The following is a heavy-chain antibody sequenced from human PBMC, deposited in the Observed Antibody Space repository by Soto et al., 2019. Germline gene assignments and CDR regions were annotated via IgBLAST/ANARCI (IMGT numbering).Heavy chain of an antibody. J-gene: IGHJ6*02. CDR2: INHSGST. CDR3: ARRLYYDSSGFEGGGMDV. Sequence: SETLSLTCAVYSGSFSGYYWSWIRQPPGKGLEWIGEINHSGSTNYNPSLKSRVTISVDTSKNQFSLKLSSVTAADTAVYYCARRLYYDSSGFEGGGMDVWGQGTTVTVSS. CDR1: SGSFSGYY. V-gene: IGHV4-34*01. D-gene: IGHD3-22*01.